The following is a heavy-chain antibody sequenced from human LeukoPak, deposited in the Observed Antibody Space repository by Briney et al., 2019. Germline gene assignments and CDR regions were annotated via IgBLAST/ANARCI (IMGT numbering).Heavy chain of an antibody. Sequence: PGGSLRLSCAASGFTFSSYAMSWVRQAPGKGLEWVSAISGSGGSTYYADSVRGRFTISRDNSKNTLYLQMNSLRAEDTAVYYCAKVPYDFWSGLDYWGQGTLVTVSS. J-gene: IGHJ4*02. CDR3: AKVPYDFWSGLDY. CDR2: ISGSGGST. D-gene: IGHD3-3*01. CDR1: GFTFSSYA. V-gene: IGHV3-23*01.